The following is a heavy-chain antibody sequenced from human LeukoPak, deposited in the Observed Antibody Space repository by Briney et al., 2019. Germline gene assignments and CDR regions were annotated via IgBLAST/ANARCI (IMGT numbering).Heavy chain of an antibody. D-gene: IGHD1-26*01. V-gene: IGHV3-49*04. Sequence: GRSLRLSCTASGFTFGDYDLSWVRQAPGKGVEWVGFIRSKSYGGTTEYAASVKVRFTISRDDSKRIAYLQMNSLKTYDTAVYYCTSAGRSFYLHYWGQGTLVTVSS. CDR3: TSAGRSFYLHY. CDR2: IRSKSYGGTT. CDR1: GFTFGDYD. J-gene: IGHJ4*02.